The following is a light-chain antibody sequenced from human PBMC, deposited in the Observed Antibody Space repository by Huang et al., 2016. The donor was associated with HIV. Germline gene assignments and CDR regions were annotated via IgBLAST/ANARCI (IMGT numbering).Light chain of an antibody. CDR2: GAS. CDR1: QSVGSN. CDR3: QQYDNWPPWT. V-gene: IGKV3-15*01. Sequence: EIVMTQSPVTLSVSPGERATLSCRASQSVGSNLAWYQKKPGQAPRLLIYGASNRATCIPARFSGSGSGTEFTLTISSLQSEDFAVYYCQQYDNWPPWTFGQGTKVEIK. J-gene: IGKJ1*01.